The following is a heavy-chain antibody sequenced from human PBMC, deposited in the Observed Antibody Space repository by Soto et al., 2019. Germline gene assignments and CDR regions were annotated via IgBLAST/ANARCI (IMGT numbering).Heavy chain of an antibody. CDR1: GLTFSSYA. J-gene: IGHJ4*02. CDR2: ISGSGGST. Sequence: GGSLRLSCAASGLTFSSYAMSWVRQAPGKGLEWVSAISGSGGSTYYADSVKGRFTISRDNSKNTLYLQMNSLRAEDTAVYYCAKVFSGWYSDPYYFDYWGQGTLVTVSS. CDR3: AKVFSGWYSDPYYFDY. V-gene: IGHV3-23*01. D-gene: IGHD6-19*01.